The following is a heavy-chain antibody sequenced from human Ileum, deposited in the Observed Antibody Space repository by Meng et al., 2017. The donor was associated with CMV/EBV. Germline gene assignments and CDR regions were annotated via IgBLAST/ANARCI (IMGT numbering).Heavy chain of an antibody. D-gene: IGHD1-26*01. J-gene: IGHJ4*02. CDR2: IRGSGGST. Sequence: GESLKISCAASEFIVSGNEMSWVRQAPGKGLEWVSVIRGSGGSTYYADSVKGRFTISRDNSKSTLYLQMNSLRADDTAVYFCAKASSLRGDGSYKLALDSWGQGTLVTVSS. CDR1: EFIVSGNE. CDR3: AKASSLRGDGSYKLALDS. V-gene: IGHV3-23*01.